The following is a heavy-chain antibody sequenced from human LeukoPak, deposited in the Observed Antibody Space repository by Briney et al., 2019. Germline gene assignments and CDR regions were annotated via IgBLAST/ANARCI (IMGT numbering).Heavy chain of an antibody. CDR1: GDSISSFY. V-gene: IGHV4-59*01. J-gene: IGHJ4*02. D-gene: IGHD1-1*01. CDR3: ARGTTPTSY. Sequence: PSETLSLTCTVSGDSISSFYWGWIRQPPGKGLEWIGYIYYSGSTNYNPSLKSRVTISINTSKNQFSLNLTSVTAADTAVYFCARGTTPTSYWGQGALVTVSS. CDR2: IYYSGST.